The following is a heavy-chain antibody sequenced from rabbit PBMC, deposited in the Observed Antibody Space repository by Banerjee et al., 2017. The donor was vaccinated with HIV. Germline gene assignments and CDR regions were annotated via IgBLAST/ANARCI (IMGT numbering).Heavy chain of an antibody. CDR2: IDAGSSGSI. Sequence: QQLEESGGDLVKPGASLTLTCTASGFSFSSTSYMCWVRQAPGKELEWIACIDAGSSGSIYYASWAKGRFTISKTSSTTVTLQMTSLTAADTATYFCARGYYSSGWGQFNLWGPGTLVTVS. V-gene: IGHV1S40*01. D-gene: IGHD4-1*01. J-gene: IGHJ4*01. CDR1: GFSFSSTSY. CDR3: ARGYYSSGWGQFNL.